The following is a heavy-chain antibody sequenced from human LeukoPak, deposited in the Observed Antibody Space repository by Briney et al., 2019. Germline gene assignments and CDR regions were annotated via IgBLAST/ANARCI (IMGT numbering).Heavy chain of an antibody. J-gene: IGHJ4*02. D-gene: IGHD4-17*01. V-gene: IGHV3-30*04. CDR3: ARDVATVTTEGDY. CDR1: GFTFSSYA. Sequence: GGSLRLSCAASGFTFSSYAMHWVRQAPGQGLEWVAVISHDGSNKYYADSVKGRFTISRDNSKNTLYLQMNSLRAEDTAVYYCARDVATVTTEGDYWGQGTLVTVSS. CDR2: ISHDGSNK.